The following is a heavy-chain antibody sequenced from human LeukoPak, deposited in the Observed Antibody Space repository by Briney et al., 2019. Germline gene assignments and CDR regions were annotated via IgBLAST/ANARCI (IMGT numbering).Heavy chain of an antibody. CDR3: ARDHTVAGDYYYYYMDV. Sequence: ASVKVSCKASGYTFTGYYMHWVRQAPGQGLEWMGWINPNSGGTNYAQKFQGRVTMTRDTSISTAYMELSRLRSDDTAVYYCARDHTVAGDYYYYYMDVWGKGTTVTVSS. J-gene: IGHJ6*03. CDR1: GYTFTGYY. CDR2: INPNSGGT. D-gene: IGHD6-19*01. V-gene: IGHV1-2*02.